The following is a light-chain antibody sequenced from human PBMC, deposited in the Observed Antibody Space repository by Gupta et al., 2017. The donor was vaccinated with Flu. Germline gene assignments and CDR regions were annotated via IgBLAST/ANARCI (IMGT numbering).Light chain of an antibody. V-gene: IGKV1-6*01. J-gene: IGKJ2*01. CDR1: QVIGNE. CDR3: LQDSKYPRT. Sequence: ASQVIGNELGWYQHKPGKAPKFLIYGASSLQSGVPSRFSGSGSGTDFTLTISSLQPEDFATYYCLQDSKYPRTFGQGT. CDR2: GAS.